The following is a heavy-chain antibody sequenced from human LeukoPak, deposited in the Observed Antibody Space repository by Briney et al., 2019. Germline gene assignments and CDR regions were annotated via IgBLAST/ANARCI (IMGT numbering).Heavy chain of an antibody. D-gene: IGHD3-10*01. Sequence: SETLSLTCTVSGGSISSYYWSWIRQSAGMGLEWIGRISGSGVITYNPSLKSRVILSLDTSNNHFSLKLISVTAADTAVYYCARDSGTTGEVKFDPWGQGMLVTVSS. J-gene: IGHJ5*02. CDR1: GGSISSYY. CDR2: ISGSGVI. V-gene: IGHV4-4*07. CDR3: ARDSGTTGEVKFDP.